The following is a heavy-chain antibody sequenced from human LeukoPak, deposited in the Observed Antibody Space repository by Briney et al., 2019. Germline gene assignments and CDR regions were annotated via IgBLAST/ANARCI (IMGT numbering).Heavy chain of an antibody. CDR1: GYSISSGYY. V-gene: IGHV4-38-2*02. D-gene: IGHD3-22*01. CDR3: ARGLTSGYYGHYYMDV. CDR2: IYHSGST. Sequence: SETLSLTCTVSGYSISSGYYWGWIRQPPGKGLEWIGSIYHSGSTYYNPSLKSRVTISVATSKNQFSLKLSSVTAADTAVYYCARGLTSGYYGHYYMDVWGKGTTVTVSS. J-gene: IGHJ6*03.